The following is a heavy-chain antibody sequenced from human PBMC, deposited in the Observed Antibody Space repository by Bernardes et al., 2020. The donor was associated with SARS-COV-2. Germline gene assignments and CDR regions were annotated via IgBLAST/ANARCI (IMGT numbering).Heavy chain of an antibody. V-gene: IGHV4-4*02. Sequence: SETLSLTCAVSGASVSNDYWWTWVRQSPAKGLEWIGEIFHGGKAHYSSSLRSRVAMSLDESKNQFSLDLTSMTAADTAVYYCVRGILPPSSTAWVFDSWGQGALVTVAS. CDR1: GASVSNDYW. D-gene: IGHD2-21*02. CDR3: VRGILPPSSTAWVFDS. J-gene: IGHJ4*02. CDR2: IFHGGKA.